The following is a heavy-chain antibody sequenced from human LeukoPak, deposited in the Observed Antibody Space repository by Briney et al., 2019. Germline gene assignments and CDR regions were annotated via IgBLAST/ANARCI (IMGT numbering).Heavy chain of an antibody. CDR3: ARDVLLWFGETRNYGMDV. J-gene: IGHJ6*02. D-gene: IGHD3-10*01. CDR1: GFTFSRYW. CDR2: INWNGGST. V-gene: IGHV3-20*04. Sequence: GGSLRLSCAASGFTFSRYWMHWVRQAPGKGLEWVSGINWNGGSTGHADSVKGRFTISRDNAKNSLYLQMNSLRAEDTALYYCARDVLLWFGETRNYGMDVWGQGTTVTVSS.